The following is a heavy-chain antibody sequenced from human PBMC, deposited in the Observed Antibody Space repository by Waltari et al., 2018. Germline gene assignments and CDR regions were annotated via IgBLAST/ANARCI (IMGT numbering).Heavy chain of an antibody. V-gene: IGHV3-7*01. J-gene: IGHJ3*02. D-gene: IGHD1-26*01. CDR3: ASVGSLDARGALDI. Sequence: EVQLVESGGGLVQPGGSLRLSCAASGFTFSSYWMSWVRQAPGKGLEWVANIKQDGVVKCYVDSVKGRFNISRDNAKNSMCLKMNSLRAEDTAVYYCASVGSLDARGALDIWGQGTMVTVCS. CDR2: IKQDGVVK. CDR1: GFTFSSYW.